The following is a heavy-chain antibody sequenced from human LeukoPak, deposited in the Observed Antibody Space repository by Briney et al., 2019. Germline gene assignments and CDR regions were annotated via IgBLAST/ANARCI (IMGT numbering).Heavy chain of an antibody. CDR2: ISGSGAST. V-gene: IGHV3-23*01. D-gene: IGHD2-2*02. J-gene: IGHJ4*02. CDR3: AKSRSSSSASCYNY. Sequence: GGSLRLSCAASGFPFSSYAMNWVRQAPGKGLEWVSAISGSGASTYYADSVKDRFTPSRDDSKNTLYLQMNSLRAEDTAVYYCAKSRSSSSASCYNYWGQGTLVTVSS. CDR1: GFPFSSYA.